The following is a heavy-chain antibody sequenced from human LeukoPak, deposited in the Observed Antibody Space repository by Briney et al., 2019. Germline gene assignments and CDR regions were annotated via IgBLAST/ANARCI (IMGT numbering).Heavy chain of an antibody. CDR3: ARAIFSSVYYYYGMDV. J-gene: IGHJ6*02. V-gene: IGHV3-48*01. D-gene: IGHD3-3*01. CDR1: GFTFSSYS. Sequence: GGSLRLSCAASGFTFSSYSMNWVRQAPGKGLEWVSFISHSGSTANYAGSVRGRFAISRDNARSSLYLQMNSLRAEDTAVYYCARAIFSSVYYYYGMDVWGQGTTVTASS. CDR2: ISHSGSTA.